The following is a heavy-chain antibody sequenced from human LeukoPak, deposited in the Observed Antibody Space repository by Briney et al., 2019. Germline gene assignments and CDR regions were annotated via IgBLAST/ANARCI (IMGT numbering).Heavy chain of an antibody. Sequence: GRSLRLSCAASGFTFHDYAMHWVRQAPGKGLEWVSGISWNGGTIDYAGSVKGRFTISRDNAKNSLYLQMNSLRPEDMALYYCAKGPTYSSSSLFDYWGQGILVAVSS. CDR3: AKGPTYSSSSLFDY. V-gene: IGHV3-9*03. CDR1: GFTFHDYA. D-gene: IGHD6-6*01. CDR2: ISWNGGTI. J-gene: IGHJ4*02.